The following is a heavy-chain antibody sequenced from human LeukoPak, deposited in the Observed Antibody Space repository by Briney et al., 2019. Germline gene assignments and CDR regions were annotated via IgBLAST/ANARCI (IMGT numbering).Heavy chain of an antibody. Sequence: GASVKVSCKASGGTFSSYAISWVRQAPGQGLEWMGGIIPIFGTANYAQKFQGRVTITADESTSTAYMELSSLRSEDTAVYYCARVLGYCSSTSGYTAVQAHDYWGQGTLVTVSS. J-gene: IGHJ4*02. CDR1: GGTFSSYA. D-gene: IGHD2-2*02. V-gene: IGHV1-69*01. CDR3: ARVLGYCSSTSGYTAVQAHDY. CDR2: IIPIFGTA.